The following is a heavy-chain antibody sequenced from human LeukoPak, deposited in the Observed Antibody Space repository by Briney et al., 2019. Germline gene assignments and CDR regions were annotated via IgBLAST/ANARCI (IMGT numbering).Heavy chain of an antibody. J-gene: IGHJ4*02. D-gene: IGHD6-19*01. CDR1: GDSISDYY. CDR3: ARRYSNGWYFDY. CDR2: IYYSGST. V-gene: IGHV4-59*08. Sequence: SETLSLTCTVSGDSISDYYWNWIRQPPGKGLEWIGYIYYSGSTNYSPSLKSRVTISVDTSKNQFSLKLTSVTAADTAVYYCARRYSNGWYFDYWGQGTLVTVSS.